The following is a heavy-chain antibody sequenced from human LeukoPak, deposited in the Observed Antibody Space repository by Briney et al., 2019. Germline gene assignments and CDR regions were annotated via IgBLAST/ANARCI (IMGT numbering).Heavy chain of an antibody. Sequence: SETLSITCTVSGGSISRNYWSWIRQTPGKGLEWIGYIHSIWTTNYNPSLKSRLTISIDTSKNQFSLKLSSVTAADTAVYYCATSYYGSGTYYNWFDPWGQGTLVTVSS. J-gene: IGHJ5*02. CDR3: ATSYYGSGTYYNWFDP. V-gene: IGHV4-59*01. CDR1: GGSISRNY. CDR2: IHSIWTT. D-gene: IGHD3-10*01.